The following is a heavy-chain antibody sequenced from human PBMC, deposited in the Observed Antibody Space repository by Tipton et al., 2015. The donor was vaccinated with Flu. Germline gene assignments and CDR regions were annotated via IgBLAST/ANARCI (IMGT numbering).Heavy chain of an antibody. CDR3: AREATAAAFDY. D-gene: IGHD6-25*01. Sequence: TLSLTCTVSGGSVSSGSYYWSWIRQPPGKGLEWIGYIYYSGSTNYNPSLKSRVTISVDTSKSQFSLKLSSVTAADTAVYYCAREATAAAFDYWGQGTLVTVSS. V-gene: IGHV4-61*01. J-gene: IGHJ4*02. CDR1: GGSVSSGSYY. CDR2: IYYSGST.